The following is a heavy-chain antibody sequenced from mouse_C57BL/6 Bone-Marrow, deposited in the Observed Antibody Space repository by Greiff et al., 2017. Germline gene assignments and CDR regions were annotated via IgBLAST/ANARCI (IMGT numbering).Heavy chain of an antibody. D-gene: IGHD4-1*01. CDR2: INPNNGAT. V-gene: IGHV1-18*01. Sequence: VQLQQSGPELVKPGASVKIPCKASGYTFTDYNMDWVKQSHGKSLEWIGDINPNNGATIYNQKFKGKATLTVDKSSSTAYMELRSLTSEDTAVYYCARYLTVSGDFDYWGQGTTLTVSS. CDR3: ARYLTVSGDFDY. J-gene: IGHJ2*01. CDR1: GYTFTDYN.